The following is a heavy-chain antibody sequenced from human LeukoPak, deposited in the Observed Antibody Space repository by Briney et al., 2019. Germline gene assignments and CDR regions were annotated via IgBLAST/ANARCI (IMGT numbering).Heavy chain of an antibody. J-gene: IGHJ4*02. D-gene: IGHD1-7*01. Sequence: GGSLRLSCAASGFTVSSNYMSWVRQAPGKGLEWVSVIYSGGSTYYADSAKGRFTISRDNSKNTLYLQMNSLRAEDTAVYYCARARTGTFDYWGQGTLVTVST. V-gene: IGHV3-53*01. CDR3: ARARTGTFDY. CDR1: GFTVSSNY. CDR2: IYSGGST.